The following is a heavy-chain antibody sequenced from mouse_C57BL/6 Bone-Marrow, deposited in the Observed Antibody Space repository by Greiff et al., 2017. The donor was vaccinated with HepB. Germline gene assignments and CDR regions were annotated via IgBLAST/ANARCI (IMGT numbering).Heavy chain of an antibody. Sequence: QVQLQQSGPGLVAPSQRLSITCTVSGFSLTSYAISWVRQPPGKGLEWLGVIWTGGGTNYNSALKSRLSISKDNSKSQVFLKMNSLQTDDTARYYCARDGYYVYYYAMDYWGQGTSVTVSS. V-gene: IGHV2-9-1*01. CDR3: ARDGYYVYYYAMDY. D-gene: IGHD2-3*01. CDR2: IWTGGGT. J-gene: IGHJ4*01. CDR1: GFSLTSYA.